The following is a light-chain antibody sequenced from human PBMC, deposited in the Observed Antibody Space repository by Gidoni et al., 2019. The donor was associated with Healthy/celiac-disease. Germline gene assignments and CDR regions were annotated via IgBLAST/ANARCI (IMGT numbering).Light chain of an antibody. CDR3: AAWDDSLNGYVV. J-gene: IGLJ2*01. CDR1: SPNIGSNT. CDR2: GNN. V-gene: IGLV1-44*01. Sequence: QTVLTQPPSASGTPGQRVTISCSGSSPNIGSNTVNWYQQLPGTAPKLLIYGNNQRPSGVPDRFSGSKSGTSASLAISGLQSEDEADYYCAAWDDSLNGYVVFGGGTKLTVL.